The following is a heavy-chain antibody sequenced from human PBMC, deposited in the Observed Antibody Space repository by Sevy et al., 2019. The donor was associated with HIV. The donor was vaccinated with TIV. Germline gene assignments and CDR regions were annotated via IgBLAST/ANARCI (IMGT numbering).Heavy chain of an antibody. CDR2: ISSSGTTT. J-gene: IGHJ5*02. CDR1: GFTFSNYE. D-gene: IGHD3-10*01. CDR3: AKVDACYDKGIDP. Sequence: GGSLRLSCEASGFTFSNYEMNWVRQAPGTGLQWLSYISSSGTTTYYAESVKGRFTISRDNAKNSLYLQMNSLRAEDTAIYYCAKVDACYDKGIDPWGQGTLVTVSS. V-gene: IGHV3-48*03.